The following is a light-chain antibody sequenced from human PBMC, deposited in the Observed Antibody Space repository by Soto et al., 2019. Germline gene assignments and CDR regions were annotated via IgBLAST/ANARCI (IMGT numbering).Light chain of an antibody. J-gene: IGKJ1*01. CDR2: LGS. Sequence: DIVMTQSPLSLPVTPGEPASISCTSSQSLLNSNGNNYLDWYVQKPGQSPQLLIHLGSKRASGVPDSFGGSGSGTIFTLKISRVEAEDVGVYYCMQPLRNPWTFGQGTKVEI. CDR3: MQPLRNPWT. V-gene: IGKV2-28*01. CDR1: QSLLNSNGNNY.